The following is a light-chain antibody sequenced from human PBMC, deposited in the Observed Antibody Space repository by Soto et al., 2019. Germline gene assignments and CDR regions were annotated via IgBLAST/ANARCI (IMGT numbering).Light chain of an antibody. CDR2: EVS. Sequence: QSVLTQPASVSGSPGQSITISCTGTSSDFGDYDYVSWYLQHPGKVPKLMIYEVSNRPSGVSNRFSGSKSGNTASLTISGLQAEDEADYYCSSYTGSNTLVFGTGTRSPS. CDR1: SSDFGDYDY. CDR3: SSYTGSNTLV. V-gene: IGLV2-14*01. J-gene: IGLJ1*01.